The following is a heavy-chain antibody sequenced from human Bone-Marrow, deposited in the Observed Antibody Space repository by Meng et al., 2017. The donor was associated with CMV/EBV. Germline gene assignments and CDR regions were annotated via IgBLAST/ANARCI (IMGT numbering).Heavy chain of an antibody. CDR3: ARGGDSSGYSPLYYFDY. J-gene: IGHJ4*02. CDR1: GFTFSSYW. CDR2: INSDGSST. D-gene: IGHD3-22*01. V-gene: IGHV3-74*01. Sequence: GESLKISCAASGFTFSSYWMHWVRQAPGKGLVWVSRINSDGSSTSYADSVKGRFTISRDNAKNSLYLQMNSLRAEDTALYYCARGGDSSGYSPLYYFDYWGQGTRVTVSS.